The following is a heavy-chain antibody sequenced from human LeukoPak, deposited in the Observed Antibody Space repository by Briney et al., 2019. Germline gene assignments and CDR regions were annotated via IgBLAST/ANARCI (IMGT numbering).Heavy chain of an antibody. D-gene: IGHD2/OR15-2a*01. CDR2: ISSNGGST. J-gene: IGHJ4*02. Sequence: GGSLRRSCAASGITISSHARHWFRQAPGKGLEYVSAISSNGGSTYYANSVKGRFTISRDNSKNTLYLQMGSLRDEDMAVYYCAGTTFGYWSKGTLVTVSS. V-gene: IGHV3-64*01. CDR3: AGTTFGY. CDR1: GITISSHA.